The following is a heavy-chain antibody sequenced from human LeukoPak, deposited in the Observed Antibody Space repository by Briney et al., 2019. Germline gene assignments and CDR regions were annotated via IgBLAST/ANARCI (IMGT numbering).Heavy chain of an antibody. J-gene: IGHJ3*02. CDR2: ISYDGSNK. D-gene: IGHD2-15*01. CDR1: GFTFSSYA. Sequence: GGSLRLSCAASGFTFSSYAMHWVRQAPGKGLEWVAVISYDGSNKYYADSVKGRFTISRDNSKNTLYLQMNSLRAEDTAVYYCARDRGGPDAFDIWGQGTMVTVSS. CDR3: ARDRGGPDAFDI. V-gene: IGHV3-30-3*01.